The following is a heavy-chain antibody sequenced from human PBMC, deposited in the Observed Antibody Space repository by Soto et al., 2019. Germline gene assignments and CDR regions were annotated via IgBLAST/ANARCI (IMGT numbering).Heavy chain of an antibody. D-gene: IGHD3-3*01. CDR1: GGSISSGGYY. CDR2: IYYSGST. Sequence: PSETLSLTCTVSGGSISSGGYYWSWIRQHPGKGLERIGYIYYSGSTYYNPSLKSRVTISVDTSKNQFSLKLSSVTAADTAVYYCASFTYYDFWSGYYHHRIFDYWGQGTLVTVSS. V-gene: IGHV4-31*03. J-gene: IGHJ4*02. CDR3: ASFTYYDFWSGYYHHRIFDY.